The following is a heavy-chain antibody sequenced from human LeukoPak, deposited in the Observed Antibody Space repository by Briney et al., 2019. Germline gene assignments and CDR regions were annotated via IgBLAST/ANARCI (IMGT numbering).Heavy chain of an antibody. CDR1: GGSMTDYY. D-gene: IGHD7-27*01. V-gene: IGHV4-59*01. J-gene: IGHJ4*02. Sequence: SETLSLTCSVSGGSMTDYYWNWIRQPPGKGLEWVGHIYYSGTTKNNPSLKSRVTISVDTSKNQFSLILSSVTAADTAIYYCARGWGYVDYWGQGTLVSVSS. CDR3: ARGWGYVDY. CDR2: IYYSGTT.